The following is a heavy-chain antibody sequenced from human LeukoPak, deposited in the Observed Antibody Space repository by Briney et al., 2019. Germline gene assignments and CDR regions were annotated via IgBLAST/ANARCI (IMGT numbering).Heavy chain of an antibody. J-gene: IGHJ4*02. CDR3: ARDCSNGVCYPRDY. V-gene: IGHV1-18*04. CDR2: ITTYNGEK. D-gene: IGHD2-8*01. Sequence: ASVKVSCKASGYTFTGYYMHWVRQAPGQGLEWVGWITTYNGEKIYSQKFQGRVTMTTDTSSGTYYMELRNLRSDDTAIYYCARDCSNGVCYPRDYWGQGTLVIVSS. CDR1: GYTFTGYY.